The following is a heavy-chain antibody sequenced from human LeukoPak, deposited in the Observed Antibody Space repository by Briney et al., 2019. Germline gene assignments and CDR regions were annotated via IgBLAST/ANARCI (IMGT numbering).Heavy chain of an antibody. CDR2: ISYNSDTI. D-gene: IGHD2-21*02. CDR1: GVNFDDYA. J-gene: IGHJ2*01. V-gene: IGHV3-9*01. Sequence: PGRSLRLSCAASGVNFDDYAMPWVRQAPGKGLEWVSRISYNSDTIAYADSVKGRFTISRDNAKNSLYLQMNSLRAEDTALYYCAKDYCGGDCYSGWYFDLWGRGTLVTVSS. CDR3: AKDYCGGDCYSGWYFDL.